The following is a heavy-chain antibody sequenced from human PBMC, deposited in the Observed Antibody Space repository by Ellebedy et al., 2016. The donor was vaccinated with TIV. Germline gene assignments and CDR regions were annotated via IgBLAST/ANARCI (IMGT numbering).Heavy chain of an antibody. CDR2: IYYSGST. CDR3: ARVSTSVVAATKNYWYFDL. Sequence: MPSETLSLTCTVSGGSISSGGYYWSWIRQHPGKGLEWIGYIYYSGSTYYNPSLKSRVTISVDTSKNQFSLKLSSVTAADTAVYYCARVSTSVVAATKNYWYFDLWGRGTLVTVSS. CDR1: GGSISSGGYY. V-gene: IGHV4-31*03. D-gene: IGHD2-15*01. J-gene: IGHJ2*01.